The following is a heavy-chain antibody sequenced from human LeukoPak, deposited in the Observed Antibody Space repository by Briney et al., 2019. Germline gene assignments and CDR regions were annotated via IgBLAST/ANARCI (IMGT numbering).Heavy chain of an antibody. CDR3: ARPYYDFWSGFDAFDI. V-gene: IGHV4-61*02. CDR1: GGSISSGSYY. J-gene: IGHJ3*02. Sequence: SETLSLTCTVSGGSISSGSYYWSWIRQPAGKGVECVGRIYSSGSTNYNTSLKSRLTISVDTSKNEFSMKLSSVTAADTAVYYCARPYYDFWSGFDAFDIWGQGTMVTVSS. CDR2: IYSSGST. D-gene: IGHD3-3*01.